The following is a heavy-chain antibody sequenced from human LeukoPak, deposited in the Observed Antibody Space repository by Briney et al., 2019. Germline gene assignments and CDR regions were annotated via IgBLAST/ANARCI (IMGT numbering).Heavy chain of an antibody. Sequence: PSETLSLTCTVSGGSISSNGYYWGWIRQPPGKGLEWIGSFYYTGSTFYSPSLKSRVTISVDTSKNQFSLKLSSVTAADAAVYYCASAIAYYDLYAGTLASEYWGQGTLVTVAS. CDR2: FYYTGST. D-gene: IGHD3-3*01. J-gene: IGHJ4*02. CDR1: GGSISSNGYY. CDR3: ASAIAYYDLYAGTLASEY. V-gene: IGHV4-39*01.